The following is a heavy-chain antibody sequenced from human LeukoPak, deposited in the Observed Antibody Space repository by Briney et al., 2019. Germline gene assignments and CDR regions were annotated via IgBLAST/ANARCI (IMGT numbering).Heavy chain of an antibody. CDR1: GFTFSDYY. CDR2: ISSSGSTI. J-gene: IGHJ4*02. CDR3: ARANYYDSSGYYPY. V-gene: IGHV3-11*04. Sequence: PGGSLRPSCAASGFTFSDYYMSWIRQAPGKGLEWVSYISSSGSTIYYADSVKGRFTISRDNAKNSLYLQMNSLRAEDTAVYYCARANYYDSSGYYPYWGQGTLVTVSS. D-gene: IGHD3-22*01.